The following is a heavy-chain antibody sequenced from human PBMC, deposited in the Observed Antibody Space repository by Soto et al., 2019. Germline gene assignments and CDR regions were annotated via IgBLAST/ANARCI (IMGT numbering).Heavy chain of an antibody. CDR2: ISAHNGNT. D-gene: IGHD1-1*01. CDR1: GYAFTTYG. J-gene: IGHJ4*02. CDR3: ARGRYGDY. V-gene: IGHV1-18*01. Sequence: QVHLVQSGAEVKKPGASVKVSCKGSGYAFTTYGITWVRQAPGQGLEGMGWISAHNGNTNYAQKLQGRFTVTRDTSTSTAHMELRSLISDDTAVYYCARGRYGDYWGQGALVTVSS.